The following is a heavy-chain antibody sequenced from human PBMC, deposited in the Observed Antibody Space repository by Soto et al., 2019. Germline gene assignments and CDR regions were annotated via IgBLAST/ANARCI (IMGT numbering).Heavy chain of an antibody. CDR2: ISYEGSNK. J-gene: IGHJ3*01. V-gene: IGHV3-30*18. Sequence: PGRSLRLSCAASKFTFSYYGMHWVRQAPGKGLEWVAVISYEGSNKYYADPVKGRFTISRDNSKNTLYLEMNSLRTEDTAVYYCAKPISISGVIIDAFDVWGQGTMVTVSS. CDR3: AKPISISGVIIDAFDV. D-gene: IGHD3-3*01. CDR1: KFTFSYYG.